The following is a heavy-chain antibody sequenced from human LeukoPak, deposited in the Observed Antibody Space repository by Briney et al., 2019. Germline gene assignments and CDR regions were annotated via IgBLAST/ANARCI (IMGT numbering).Heavy chain of an antibody. Sequence: GSLRLSCTVSGFIFSNSGMHWVRRAPGKGLEWVAVVWFDGSKTYYGDSVKGRFTISRDNSKNTLYLQMDSLRVDDTAVYRRYSYGPFDYWGQGTLVTVSS. CDR2: VWFDGSKT. V-gene: IGHV3-33*01. CDR1: GFIFSNSG. D-gene: IGHD5-18*01. CDR3: YSYGPFDY. J-gene: IGHJ4*02.